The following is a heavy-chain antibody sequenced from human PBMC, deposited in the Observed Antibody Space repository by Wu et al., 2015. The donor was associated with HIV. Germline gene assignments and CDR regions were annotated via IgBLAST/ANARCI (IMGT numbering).Heavy chain of an antibody. CDR2: INPSGGST. J-gene: IGHJ6*03. CDR1: GFTFTSFY. V-gene: IGHV1-46*01. D-gene: IGHD2-2*02. CDR3: AREVGVCSSTSCYRDYMDV. Sequence: QVQLVQSGAEVRKPGASVKVSCKASGFTFTSFYIYWVRQAPEQGLEWMGTINPSGGSTHYAQKFQGRVTMTRDPYTSTAYMELRSLRSDDTAVYYCAREVGVCSSTSCYRDYMDVWGKGTTVTVSS.